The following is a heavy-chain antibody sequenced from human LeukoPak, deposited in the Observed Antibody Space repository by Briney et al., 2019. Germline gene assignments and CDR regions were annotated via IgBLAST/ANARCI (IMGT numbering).Heavy chain of an antibody. CDR3: ARLLGFCCGGSCYFDY. J-gene: IGHJ4*02. V-gene: IGHV4-59*08. Sequence: SETLSLTCTVSGGFISRYYWSWIRQPPGKGLEWIGSIYNSGSTNYNPSFKSGVTMSVDASKNQCSLKLTSVTAADTAVYYCARLLGFCCGGSCYFDYWGQATLVTVSS. D-gene: IGHD2-15*01. CDR2: IYNSGST. CDR1: GGFISRYY.